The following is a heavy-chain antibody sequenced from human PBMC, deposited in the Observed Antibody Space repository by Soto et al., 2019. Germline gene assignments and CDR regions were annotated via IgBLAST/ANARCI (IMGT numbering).Heavy chain of an antibody. J-gene: IGHJ5*02. CDR1: GFTFSSYW. CDR3: ARDREMVRGVMSNWFDP. V-gene: IGHV3-7*01. Sequence: EVQLVESGGGLVQPGGSLRLSCAASGFTFSSYWMSWVRQAPGKGLEWVANIKQDGSEKYYVDSVKGRFTISRDNAKNSLYLQMNSLRAEDTAVYYCARDREMVRGVMSNWFDPWGQGTLVTVSS. D-gene: IGHD3-10*01. CDR2: IKQDGSEK.